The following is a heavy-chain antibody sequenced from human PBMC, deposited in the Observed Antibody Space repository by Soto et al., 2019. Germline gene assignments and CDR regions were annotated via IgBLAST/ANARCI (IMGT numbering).Heavy chain of an antibody. CDR2: IKQDGSEK. CDR1: GFTFGSYW. V-gene: IGHV3-7*01. CDR3: ARGIQLWPLGWFDP. J-gene: IGHJ5*02. Sequence: GGSLRLSCAASGFTFGSYWMSWVRQAPGKGLEWVANIKQDGSEKYYVDSVKGRFTISRDNAKNSLYLQMNSLRAEDTAVYYCARGIQLWPLGWFDPWGQGT. D-gene: IGHD5-18*01.